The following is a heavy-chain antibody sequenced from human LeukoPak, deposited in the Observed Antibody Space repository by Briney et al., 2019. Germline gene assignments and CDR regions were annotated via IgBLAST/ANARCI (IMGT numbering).Heavy chain of an antibody. J-gene: IGHJ4*02. V-gene: IGHV7-4-1*02. CDR3: ARDAATINFDS. D-gene: IGHD5-24*01. CDR1: GYTFIGYS. Sequence: ASVEVSCKTSGYTFIGYSINWLRQAPGQGLEWMGWISTNTGNPTYAQGFTGRFVFSLDTSVSTAYLQISSLKAEDTAVYYCARDAATINFDSWGQGTLVTVSS. CDR2: ISTNTGNP.